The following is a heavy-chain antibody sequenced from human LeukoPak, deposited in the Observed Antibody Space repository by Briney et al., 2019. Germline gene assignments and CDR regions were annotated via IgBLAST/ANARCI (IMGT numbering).Heavy chain of an antibody. J-gene: IGHJ4*02. CDR2: IKEGGNEK. V-gene: IGHV3-7*03. Sequence: GGSLRLSCAASGFTFRSHWMSWVRRAPGKGLEWVANIKEGGNEKHYVDSVTGRFTISRDNAKNSVYLQMNSLRVEDTAVYDCVRGKAGDWGQGTLVTVSS. CDR1: GFTFRSHW. D-gene: IGHD3-10*01. CDR3: VRGKAGD.